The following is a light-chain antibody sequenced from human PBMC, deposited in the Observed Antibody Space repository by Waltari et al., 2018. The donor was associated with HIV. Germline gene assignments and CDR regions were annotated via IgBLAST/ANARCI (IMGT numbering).Light chain of an antibody. J-gene: IGLJ1*01. CDR3: CSYAGSSTYV. CDR2: EVS. CDR1: RSDVGSYNL. Sequence: QSALTQPASVSGPPGQPITISCTGTRSDVGSYNLVSWYQQHPGKAPQLMIYEVSKRPSGVSNRFSGSKSGNTASLTISGLQAEDEADYYCCSYAGSSTYVFGTGTKVTVL. V-gene: IGLV2-23*02.